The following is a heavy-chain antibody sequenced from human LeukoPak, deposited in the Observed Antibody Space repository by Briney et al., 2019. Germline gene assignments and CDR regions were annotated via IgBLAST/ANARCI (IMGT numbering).Heavy chain of an antibody. D-gene: IGHD3-22*01. Sequence: PSETLSLTCTVSGGSIRTYYWTWIRQPPGKGLEWIGYIDYTGSTTYNPSLKSRVTISIDTSKNQFSLKLSPLTAADTAVYYCARGRGDSRGTSFDSWGQGTLVTVSS. CDR1: GGSIRTYY. CDR3: ARGRGDSRGTSFDS. CDR2: IDYTGST. V-gene: IGHV4-59*01. J-gene: IGHJ4*02.